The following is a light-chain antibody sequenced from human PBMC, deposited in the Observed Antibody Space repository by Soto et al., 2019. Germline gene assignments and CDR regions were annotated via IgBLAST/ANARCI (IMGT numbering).Light chain of an antibody. CDR2: DVS. CDR1: QSISRW. J-gene: IGKJ1*01. Sequence: DIQMTQSPSTLSASVGDRVTMTCRASQSISRWLAWDQQKPGKAPRVLIYDVSTLESGVPSRFSGSGSETDFTLTISRLQPDDFATYYCQQYYSYWTFGQGTKVEIK. V-gene: IGKV1-5*01. CDR3: QQYYSYWT.